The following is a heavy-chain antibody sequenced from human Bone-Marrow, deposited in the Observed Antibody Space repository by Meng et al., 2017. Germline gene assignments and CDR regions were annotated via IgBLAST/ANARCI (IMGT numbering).Heavy chain of an antibody. Sequence: GESLKTPRAGSGFTFSDYWMQWVRQAPGKGLGWVSRISTDGSITTYADSVKGRFTISRDNVENTLFLQMNSLRAEDTAVYYCAKRYYYSSGRNQHFDTWGQAALVTVSS. J-gene: IGHJ4*01. V-gene: IGHV3-74*01. CDR2: ISTDGSIT. CDR3: AKRYYYSSGRNQHFDT. CDR1: GFTFSDYW. D-gene: IGHD3-22*01.